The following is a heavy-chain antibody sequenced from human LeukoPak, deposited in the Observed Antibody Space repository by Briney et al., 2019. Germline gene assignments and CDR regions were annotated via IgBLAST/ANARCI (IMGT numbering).Heavy chain of an antibody. CDR3: EAYGSV. J-gene: IGHJ4*02. V-gene: IGHV3-7*03. CDR2: IKEDGSET. Sequence: GGSLRLSCAASGLIFSNYWMTWVRQAPGKGLEWVANIKEDGSETYYVDSVKGRFTISRDNDKNTLYLQMNSLRAENTAVYYCEAYGSVWGQGTLVIVSS. CDR1: GLIFSNYW. D-gene: IGHD3-10*01.